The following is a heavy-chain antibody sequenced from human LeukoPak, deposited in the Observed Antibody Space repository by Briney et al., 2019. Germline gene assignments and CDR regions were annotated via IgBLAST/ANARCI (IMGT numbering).Heavy chain of an antibody. CDR1: GFTFSSYW. J-gene: IGHJ5*02. CDR3: ARGVPLLWFGELLYWFDP. CDR2: INSDGSST. V-gene: IGHV3-74*01. Sequence: GGSLRLSCAASGFTFSSYWMHWVRHAPGKGLVWVSRINSDGSSTSYADSVKGRFTISRDNAKNTLYLQMNSLRAEDTAVYYCARGVPLLWFGELLYWFDPWGQGTLVTVSS. D-gene: IGHD3-10*01.